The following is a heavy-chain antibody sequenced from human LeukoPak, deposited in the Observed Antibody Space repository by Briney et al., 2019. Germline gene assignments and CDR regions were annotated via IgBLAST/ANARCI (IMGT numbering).Heavy chain of an antibody. CDR3: ARVMGREFGVDY. CDR2: ISSSSSYI. D-gene: IGHD3-10*01. J-gene: IGHJ4*02. Sequence: KSGGSLRLSCAASGFTFSSYSMNWVRQAPGKGLEWVSSISSSSSYIYYADSVKGRFTISRDNAKNSLYLQMKSLRAEDTAVYYCARVMGREFGVDYWGQGSLVIVSS. CDR1: GFTFSSYS. V-gene: IGHV3-21*01.